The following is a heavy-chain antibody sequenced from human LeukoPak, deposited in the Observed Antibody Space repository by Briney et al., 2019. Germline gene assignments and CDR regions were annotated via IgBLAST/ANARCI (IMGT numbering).Heavy chain of an antibody. V-gene: IGHV4-59*01. CDR2: SGST. CDR1: GGSFSDYY. D-gene: IGHD3-10*01. Sequence: SETLSLTCTVSGGSFSDYYWTWLRQPPGKGLEWIGYSGSTNYNPSLKSRVTISIDMSKRHFSLTLSSVTAADTAVYYCARTRRHYYGSGKNLTPWPAGLDAWGRGTTVIVS. CDR3: ARTRRHYYGSGKNLTPWPAGLDA. J-gene: IGHJ6*02.